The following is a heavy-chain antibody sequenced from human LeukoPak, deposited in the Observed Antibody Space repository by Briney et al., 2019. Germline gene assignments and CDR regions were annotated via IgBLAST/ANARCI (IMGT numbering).Heavy chain of an antibody. V-gene: IGHV3-23*01. CDR1: GFTFSTYA. D-gene: IGHD3-10*01. J-gene: IGHJ5*01. CDR3: AKGGDSGSYRNRFDS. CDR2: IKSGGST. Sequence: GGSLRLSCAASGFTFSTYAMSWVRQAPGKGLEWVSTIKSGGSTDYEDSVKGRFTISRDNSDNTLYLQMNSLRPEDTAVYYCAKGGDSGSYRNRFDSWGQGTLVTVSS.